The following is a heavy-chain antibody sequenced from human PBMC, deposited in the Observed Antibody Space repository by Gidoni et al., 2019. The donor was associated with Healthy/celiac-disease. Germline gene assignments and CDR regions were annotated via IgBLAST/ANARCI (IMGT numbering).Heavy chain of an antibody. Sequence: EVQLVESGGGLVQPGGSLRLSCAASGLTLSSYDMHWVRQATGKGLEWVSAIGTAGDTYYPGSVKGRFTISRENAKNSLYLQMNSLRAGDTAVYYCARVLYYYGSGRNYYMDVWGKGTTVTVSS. D-gene: IGHD3-10*01. CDR1: GLTLSSYD. CDR3: ARVLYYYGSGRNYYMDV. J-gene: IGHJ6*03. CDR2: IGTAGDT. V-gene: IGHV3-13*01.